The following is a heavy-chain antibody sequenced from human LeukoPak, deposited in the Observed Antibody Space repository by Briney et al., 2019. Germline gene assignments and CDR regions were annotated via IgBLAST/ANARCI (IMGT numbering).Heavy chain of an antibody. CDR3: YFYDSSGYYPQTKVDY. Sequence: PGGSLRLSCAASGFTFSSYTMNWVRQAPGKGLEWVSAITGGGGSTYYADSVKGRFTISRDNSKNTLYLQMNSLRAEDTALYLCYFYDSSGYYPQTKVDYWGQGTLVTVSS. V-gene: IGHV3-23*01. J-gene: IGHJ4*02. D-gene: IGHD3-22*01. CDR2: ITGGGGST. CDR1: GFTFSSYT.